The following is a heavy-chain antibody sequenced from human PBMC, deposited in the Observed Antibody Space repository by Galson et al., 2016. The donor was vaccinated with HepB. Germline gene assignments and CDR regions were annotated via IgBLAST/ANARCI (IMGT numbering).Heavy chain of an antibody. V-gene: IGHV3-48*02. CDR1: GLNLSTHS. Sequence: SLRLSCAASGLNLSTHSMNWVRQAPGKGLEWVSYISSGSSPIYYADSVKGRFTISRDNAKNSLFLQMNSLRDEDSAVYYCARDREQWLVAHAFDIWGQGTMVTVSS. D-gene: IGHD6-19*01. CDR3: ARDREQWLVAHAFDI. CDR2: ISSGSSPI. J-gene: IGHJ3*02.